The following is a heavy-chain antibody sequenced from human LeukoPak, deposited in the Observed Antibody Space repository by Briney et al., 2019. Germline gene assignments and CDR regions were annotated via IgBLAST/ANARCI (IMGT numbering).Heavy chain of an antibody. V-gene: IGHV1-24*01. J-gene: IGHJ4*02. D-gene: IGHD3-10*01. Sequence: GASVKVSCKVSGYTLTELSMHWVRQAPGKGLEWMGGFDPEDGETIYAQKFQGRVTMTEDTSISTAYMELSRLRSDDTAVYYCARDRTGENYGSGSYYNFGYWGQGTLVTVSS. CDR3: ARDRTGENYGSGSYYNFGY. CDR1: GYTLTELS. CDR2: FDPEDGET.